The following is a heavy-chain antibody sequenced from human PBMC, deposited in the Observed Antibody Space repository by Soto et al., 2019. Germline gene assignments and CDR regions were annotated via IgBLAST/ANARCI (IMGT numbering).Heavy chain of an antibody. CDR1: GDSISSSNYY. CDR2: MNYGENT. Sequence: PSETLSLTCTVSGDSISSSNYYWVWIRQPPGKGLEWFGNMNYGENTNYNPSLKSRITISLDTSKNQFSLKLSSVTAADTAVYYCARESVAAAGLYYYYYGMDVWGQGTTVTVSS. CDR3: ARESVAAAGLYYYYYGMDV. J-gene: IGHJ6*02. D-gene: IGHD6-13*01. V-gene: IGHV4-39*07.